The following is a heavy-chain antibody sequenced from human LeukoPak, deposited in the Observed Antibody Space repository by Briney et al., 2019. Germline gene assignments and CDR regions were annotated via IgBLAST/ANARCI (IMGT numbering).Heavy chain of an antibody. CDR1: GFTFASYA. CDR3: AKSEVETAMVGDY. Sequence: GGSLRLSCAASGFTFASYAMSWVRQAPGKGLEWVPVITASGFSTYYADSVKGRFTISRDNSKNTLFLQMNSLRAEDTAVYYCAKSEVETAMVGDYWGQGTLVTVSS. V-gene: IGHV3-23*01. CDR2: ITASGFST. D-gene: IGHD5-18*01. J-gene: IGHJ4*02.